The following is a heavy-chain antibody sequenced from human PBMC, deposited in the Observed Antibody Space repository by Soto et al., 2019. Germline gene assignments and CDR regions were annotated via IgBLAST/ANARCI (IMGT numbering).Heavy chain of an antibody. D-gene: IGHD7-27*01. CDR3: AKDLSWGYWFFDL. Sequence: EEQLLESGGGLVRPGGSLRLSCAASGFTFSGFGMHWVRQAPGKGLEWVSFINGDGQTTDYADSVRGRFTISRDTSKNILYLQMNNLSVEDTAIYYRAKDLSWGYWFFDLWGRCTLVTVSS. CDR2: INGDGQTT. J-gene: IGHJ2*01. CDR1: GFTFSGFG. V-gene: IGHV3-23*01.